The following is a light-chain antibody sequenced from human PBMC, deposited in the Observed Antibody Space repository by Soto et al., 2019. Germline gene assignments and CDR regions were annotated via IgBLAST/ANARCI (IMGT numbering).Light chain of an antibody. J-gene: IGKJ4*01. CDR3: QQRAKWPLT. CDR2: DTS. Sequence: EILFTQSPGTLSLSPGEGLTISCRASQSVSSSYLAWYQQKTGQAPRLLIYDTSKRATGIPARFSGSGSGTDCTLPLSSLEPEDFEIYYCQQRAKWPLTFGGGTKVDIK. V-gene: IGKV3D-20*02. CDR1: QSVSSSY.